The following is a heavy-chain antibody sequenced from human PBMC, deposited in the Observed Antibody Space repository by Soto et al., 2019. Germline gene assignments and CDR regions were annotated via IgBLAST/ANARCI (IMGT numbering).Heavy chain of an antibody. D-gene: IGHD3-3*01. CDR1: GGSFSGYY. CDR2: INHSGST. CDR3: ARRIPYYDFWSGYYPGAFDI. Sequence: SETLSLTCAVYGGSFSGYYWSWIRQPPGKGLEWIGEINHSGSTNYNPSLKSRVTISVDTPKNQFSLKLSSVTAADTAVYYCARRIPYYDFWSGYYPGAFDIWGQGTMVTVSS. V-gene: IGHV4-34*01. J-gene: IGHJ3*02.